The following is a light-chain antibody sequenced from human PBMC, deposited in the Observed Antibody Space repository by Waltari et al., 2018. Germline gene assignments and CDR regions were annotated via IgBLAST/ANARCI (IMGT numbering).Light chain of an antibody. Sequence: QSALTQPPSASGSLRQSVTISCTGTSNNVGGYNYVSWYQQHPGKAPRLMIYEVYNRPSGAPDRFSGSKSGNTASLTVSGLQADDEADYYCSSYAGSENVVFGGGTKLTVL. V-gene: IGLV2-8*01. CDR2: EVY. CDR1: SNNVGGYNY. CDR3: SSYAGSENVV. J-gene: IGLJ3*02.